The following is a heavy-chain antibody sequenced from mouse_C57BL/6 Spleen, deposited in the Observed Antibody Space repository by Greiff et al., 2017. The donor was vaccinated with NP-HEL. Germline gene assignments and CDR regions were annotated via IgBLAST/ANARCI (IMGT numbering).Heavy chain of an antibody. CDR3: ARDDDARARDY. Sequence: EVQLQESGPGLVKPSQSLSLTCSVTCYSITSGYYWNWIRQFPGNKLEWMSYISYHGRNNYNPSHKNRISIHIDTSKNQICLKLTSVTTEDTATYYCARDDDARARDYWGKGTSVTVSS. CDR1: CYSITSGYY. CDR2: ISYHGRN. D-gene: IGHD2-3*01. J-gene: IGHJ4*01. V-gene: IGHV3-6*01.